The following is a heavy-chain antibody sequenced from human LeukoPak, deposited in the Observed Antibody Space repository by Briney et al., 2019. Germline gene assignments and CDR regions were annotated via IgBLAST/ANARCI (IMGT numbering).Heavy chain of an antibody. D-gene: IGHD2-2*02. V-gene: IGHV4-39*07. CDR2: IYYSGST. CDR3: AREVACSSTSCYKGNYYYYYYMDV. CDR1: GGSISSSSYY. Sequence: SETLSLTCTVSGGSISSSSYYWGWIRQPPGKGLEWIGSIYYSGSTYYNPSLKSRVTISVDTSKNQFSLKLSSVTAADTAVYYCAREVACSSTSCYKGNYYYYYYMDVWGKGTTVTISS. J-gene: IGHJ6*03.